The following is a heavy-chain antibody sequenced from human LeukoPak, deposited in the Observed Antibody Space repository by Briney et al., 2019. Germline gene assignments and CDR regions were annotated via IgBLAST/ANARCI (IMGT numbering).Heavy chain of an antibody. V-gene: IGHV4-39*07. D-gene: IGHD3-22*01. CDR1: GGSISSSSYY. Sequence: PSETLSLTCTVSGGSISSSSYYWGWLRQPPGKGLEWIGSIYYSGSTYYNPSLKSRVTISVDTSKNQFSLKLSSVTAADTAVYYCARVVVIPYYFDYWGQGTLVTVSS. CDR3: ARVVVIPYYFDY. J-gene: IGHJ4*02. CDR2: IYYSGST.